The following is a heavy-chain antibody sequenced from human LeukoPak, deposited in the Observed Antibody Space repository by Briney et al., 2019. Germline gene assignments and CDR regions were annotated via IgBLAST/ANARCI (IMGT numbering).Heavy chain of an antibody. CDR1: GFTFSDYY. J-gene: IGHJ4*02. CDR2: ISSSGSTI. CDR3: ARGIYYDILTGYYRGELFDY. V-gene: IGHV3-11*04. Sequence: GGSLRLSCAASGFTFSDYYMSWIRQAPGKGLEWVSYISSSGSTIYYADSVKGRFTISRDNAKNSLYLQMNSLRAEDTAVYYCARGIYYDILTGYYRGELFDYWGQGTLVTVSS. D-gene: IGHD3-9*01.